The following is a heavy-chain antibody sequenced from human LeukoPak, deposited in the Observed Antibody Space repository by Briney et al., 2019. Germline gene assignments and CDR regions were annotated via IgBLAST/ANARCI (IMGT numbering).Heavy chain of an antibody. Sequence: GESLKISCKGSGYSFTSYWIGWVRQMPGKGLEWMGIIYPGDSDTRYSPSFQGQVTISADKSISTAYLQWSSLKASDTAMYYCARQAGSYCDILTGQYYYYYYMDVWGKGTTVSVSS. CDR1: GYSFTSYW. J-gene: IGHJ6*03. CDR2: IYPGDSDT. V-gene: IGHV5-51*01. CDR3: ARQAGSYCDILTGQYYYYYYMDV. D-gene: IGHD3-9*01.